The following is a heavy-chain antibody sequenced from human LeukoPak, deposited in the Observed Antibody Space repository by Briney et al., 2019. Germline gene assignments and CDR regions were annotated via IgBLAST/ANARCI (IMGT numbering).Heavy chain of an antibody. CDR2: ISGSGGST. V-gene: IGHV3-23*01. J-gene: IGHJ4*02. CDR1: GFTFSSYA. CDR3: AKDFRIGYSAHFDY. Sequence: GGSLRLSRAASGFTFSSYAMSWVRQAPGKGLEWVSAISGSGGSTYYADSVKGRFTISRDNSKNTLYLQMDSLRGEDTAVYYCAKDFRIGYSAHFDYWGQGALVTVSS. D-gene: IGHD2-21*01.